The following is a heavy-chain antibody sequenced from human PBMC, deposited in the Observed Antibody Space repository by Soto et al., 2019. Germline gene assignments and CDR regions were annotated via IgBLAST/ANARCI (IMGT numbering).Heavy chain of an antibody. J-gene: IGHJ4*02. Sequence: QVQLVQSGTEVKKPGSSVKVSCKASGGAFSSYTINWVRQAPGQGLEWMGGIIPIFGTANYAQKFQGRVTFTADTSTNTAFMELSSLRSNDTAVYYCSRDAIAAAGTNDWGQGTLVTVSP. CDR3: SRDAIAAAGTND. V-gene: IGHV1-69*06. CDR2: IIPIFGTA. D-gene: IGHD6-13*01. CDR1: GGAFSSYT.